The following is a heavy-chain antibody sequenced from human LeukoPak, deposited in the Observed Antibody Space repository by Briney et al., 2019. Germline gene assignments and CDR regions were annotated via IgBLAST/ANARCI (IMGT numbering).Heavy chain of an antibody. CDR1: GFTFSSYA. Sequence: GGSLRLSCAASGFTFSSYAMSWVRQAPGKGLEWVSAISGSGGSTYYADSVKGRFTISRDNSKNTLYLQMNSLRAEDTAVYYCASRITMVRGVITSHMRNDAFDIWGRGTMVTVSS. V-gene: IGHV3-23*01. D-gene: IGHD3-10*01. J-gene: IGHJ3*02. CDR3: ASRITMVRGVITSHMRNDAFDI. CDR2: ISGSGGST.